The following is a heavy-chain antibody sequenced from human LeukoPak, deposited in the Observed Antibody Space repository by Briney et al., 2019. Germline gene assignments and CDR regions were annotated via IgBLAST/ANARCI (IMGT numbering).Heavy chain of an antibody. V-gene: IGHV4-59*01. D-gene: IGHD1-1*01. J-gene: IGHJ3*02. Sequence: SETLSLTCTVSGGSISSYYWSWIRQPPGKGLECIGYIYYSRSTNYNPSLKSRVTMSVDTSKNQFSLMLSSVTAADTAVYYCAIINTVWNAFDIWGQGTVVAVSS. CDR1: GGSISSYY. CDR3: AIINTVWNAFDI. CDR2: IYYSRST.